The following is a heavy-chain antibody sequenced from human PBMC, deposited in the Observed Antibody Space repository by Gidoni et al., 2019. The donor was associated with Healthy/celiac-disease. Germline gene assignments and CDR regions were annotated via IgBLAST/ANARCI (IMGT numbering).Heavy chain of an antibody. CDR1: CGSISSYY. V-gene: IGHV4-59*01. CDR2: ISYSGST. J-gene: IGHJ6*02. D-gene: IGHD3-3*01. CDR3: ARDHRADYDFWSGYYPPYGMDV. Sequence: QVQLQESGPGLVKPSETLSLTCTVSCGSISSYYWSWIRQPPGTGLEWIGYISYSGSTNYNPSLKSRVTISVDTSKNQFSLKLSSVTAADTAVYYCARDHRADYDFWSGYYPPYGMDVWGQGTTVTVSS.